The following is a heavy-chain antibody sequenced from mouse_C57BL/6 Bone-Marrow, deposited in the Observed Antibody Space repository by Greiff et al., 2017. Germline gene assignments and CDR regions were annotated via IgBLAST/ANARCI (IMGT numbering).Heavy chain of an antibody. Sequence: EVKLVESGAELVRPGASVKLSCTASGFNIKDDYMHWVKQRPEQGLEWIGWIDPENGDTEYASKFQGKATITADTSSNTAYLQLSSLTSEDTAVYYCTTTVSNPYYFDYWGQGTTLTVSS. CDR2: IDPENGDT. CDR1: GFNIKDDY. V-gene: IGHV14-4*01. J-gene: IGHJ2*01. D-gene: IGHD2-5*01. CDR3: TTTVSNPYYFDY.